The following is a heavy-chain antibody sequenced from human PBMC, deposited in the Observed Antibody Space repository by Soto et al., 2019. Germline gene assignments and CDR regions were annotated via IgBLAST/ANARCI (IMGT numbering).Heavy chain of an antibody. CDR3: ARDRMTTWSPFDY. J-gene: IGHJ4*02. V-gene: IGHV3-23*01. D-gene: IGHD1-1*01. Sequence: GGSLRLSCAASGFMFSDDAMAWVRQTPGRGLECVSVISGSGYSTGYVDSVNGRFTITRDNSRNTVYLQMNSLRAEDTAVYYCARDRMTTWSPFDYWGQRTLVTVSS. CDR2: ISGSGYST. CDR1: GFMFSDDA.